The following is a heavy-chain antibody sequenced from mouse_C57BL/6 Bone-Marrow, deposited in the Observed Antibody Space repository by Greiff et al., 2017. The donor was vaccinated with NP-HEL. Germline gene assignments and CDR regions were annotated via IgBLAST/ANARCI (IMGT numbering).Heavy chain of an antibody. J-gene: IGHJ4*01. V-gene: IGHV14-2*01. CDR2: IDPEDGET. CDR1: GFNITDYY. D-gene: IGHD4-1*02. CDR3: AINWPYAMDY. Sequence: VQLQQSGAELVKPGASVKLSCTASGFNITDYYMHWVKQRTEQGLEWIGRIDPEDGETKYAPKFQGKATITADTSSNTAYLQLSSLTSEDTAVYYCAINWPYAMDYWGQGTSVTVSS.